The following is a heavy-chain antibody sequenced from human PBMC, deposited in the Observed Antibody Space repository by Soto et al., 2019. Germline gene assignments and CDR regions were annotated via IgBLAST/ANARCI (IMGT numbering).Heavy chain of an antibody. J-gene: IGHJ6*02. CDR3: ARARGSYSPYYYYYGMDV. CDR1: GFTFSSYG. D-gene: IGHD1-26*01. Sequence: QVQLVESGGGVVQPGRSLRLSCAASGFTFSSYGMHWVRQAPGKGLEWVAVIWYDGSNKYYADSVKGRFTISRDNSKNTLYLQMNSLRAEDTAVYYCARARGSYSPYYYYYGMDVWDQGTTVTVSS. V-gene: IGHV3-33*01. CDR2: IWYDGSNK.